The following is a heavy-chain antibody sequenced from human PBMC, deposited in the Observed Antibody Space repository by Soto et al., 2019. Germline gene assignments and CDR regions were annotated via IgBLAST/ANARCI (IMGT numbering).Heavy chain of an antibody. CDR1: GYTFTSYG. D-gene: IGHD1-7*01. V-gene: IGHV1-18*01. Sequence: ASVKVSCKASGYTFTSYGISWVRQAPGQGLEWMGWISAYNGNTNYAQKLQGRVTMTTDTSTSTAYMELRSLRSDDTAVYYCARDSGTTWVSYNWFDPWGQGTLVTVSS. J-gene: IGHJ5*02. CDR2: ISAYNGNT. CDR3: ARDSGTTWVSYNWFDP.